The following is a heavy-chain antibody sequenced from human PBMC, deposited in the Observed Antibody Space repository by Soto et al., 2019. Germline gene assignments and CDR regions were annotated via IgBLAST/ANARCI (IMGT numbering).Heavy chain of an antibody. CDR3: ASTSQSRRSLHKIDY. V-gene: IGHV3-30*03. D-gene: IGHD2-2*01. Sequence: PGGSLRLSWAASGFTFSSYGMHWVRQAPGKGLEWVAVISYDGSNKYYADSVKGRFTISRDNSKNTLYLQMNSLRAEDTAVYYYASTSQSRRSLHKIDYWGQGTLVTVSS. J-gene: IGHJ4*02. CDR1: GFTFSSYG. CDR2: ISYDGSNK.